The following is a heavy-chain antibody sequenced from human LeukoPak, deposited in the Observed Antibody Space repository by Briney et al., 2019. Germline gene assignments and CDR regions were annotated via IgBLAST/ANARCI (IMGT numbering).Heavy chain of an antibody. CDR1: GGSFSGYY. CDR2: INISEST. CDR3: ASTGYDFWSGFLKRNYFDY. Sequence: SETLSLTCAVYGGSFSGYYWSWLRQPHGKGLEWVGNINISESTNYNPSLKSRVTKAVDTSNSQISSKLSSVTAAETAVYYSASTGYDFWSGFLKRNYFDYWGQGTLVTVSS. J-gene: IGHJ4*02. D-gene: IGHD3-3*01. V-gene: IGHV4-34*01.